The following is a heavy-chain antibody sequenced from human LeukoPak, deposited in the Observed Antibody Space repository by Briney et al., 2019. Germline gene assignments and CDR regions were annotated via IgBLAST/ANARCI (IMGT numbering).Heavy chain of an antibody. CDR2: INGDGSAT. D-gene: IGHD7-27*01. J-gene: IGHJ4*02. CDR3: ARDINWGQVDY. Sequence: GGSLRLSCAASGFTFSGHWMYWLRQAPGKGLAWVSRINGDGSATNYAGSMKGRFTISRDKAKNILYLQMNSLREDDTAVYYCARDINWGQVDYWGQGTLVTVSS. V-gene: IGHV3-74*01. CDR1: GFTFSGHW.